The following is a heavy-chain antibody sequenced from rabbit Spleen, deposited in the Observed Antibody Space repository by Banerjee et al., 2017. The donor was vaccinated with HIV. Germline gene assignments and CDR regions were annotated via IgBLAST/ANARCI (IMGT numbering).Heavy chain of an antibody. CDR3: ARGGGGLTYYGYALNL. CDR1: GFSFSSNYW. J-gene: IGHJ4*01. Sequence: QSLEESGGGLVKPGASLTLTCKASGFSFSSNYWMCWVRQAPGKGLEWIGCIYTGSGNTYYASWVNGRFTISKTSSTTVTLQMTSLTAADTATYFCARGGGGLTYYGYALNLWGPGPWSPS. CDR2: IYTGSGNT. D-gene: IGHD6-1*01. V-gene: IGHV1S40*01.